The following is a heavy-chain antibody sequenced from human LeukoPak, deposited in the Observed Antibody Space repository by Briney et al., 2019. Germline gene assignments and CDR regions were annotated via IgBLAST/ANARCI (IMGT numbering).Heavy chain of an antibody. J-gene: IGHJ4*02. CDR3: ARAYGSGLYY. CDR2: IYSGGST. Sequence: LEWVSVIYSGGSTYYADSVKGRFTVSRDNSKNTLYLQMNSLRAEDTAVYYCARAYGSGLYYWGQGTLVTVSS. V-gene: IGHV3-66*01. D-gene: IGHD3-10*01.